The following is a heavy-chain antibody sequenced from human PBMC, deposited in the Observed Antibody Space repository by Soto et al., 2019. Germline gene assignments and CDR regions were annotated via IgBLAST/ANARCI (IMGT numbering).Heavy chain of an antibody. CDR3: AKGNPSMVRGVIIT. CDR1: GFTFSSYG. V-gene: IGHV3-30*18. CDR2: ISYDGSNK. J-gene: IGHJ4*02. Sequence: PGGSLRLSCAASGFTFSSYGMHWVRQAPGKGLEWVAVISYDGSNKYYADSVKGRFTISRDNSKNTLYLQMNSLRAEDTAVYYCAKGNPSMVRGVIITWGQGTLVTVSS. D-gene: IGHD3-10*01.